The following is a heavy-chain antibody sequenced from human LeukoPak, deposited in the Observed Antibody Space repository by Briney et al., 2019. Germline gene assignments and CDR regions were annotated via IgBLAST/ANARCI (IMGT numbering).Heavy chain of an antibody. V-gene: IGHV3-15*01. J-gene: IGHJ4*02. Sequence: GGSLRLSCAASGFTFSNAWMSWVRQAPGKRLEWVGRIKSKTDGGTTDYAAPVKGRFTISRDDSKNTLYLQMNSLKTEDTAVYYRTTEDYGGNSRGFDYWGQGTLVTVSS. CDR1: GFTFSNAW. CDR2: IKSKTDGGTT. D-gene: IGHD4-23*01. CDR3: TTEDYGGNSRGFDY.